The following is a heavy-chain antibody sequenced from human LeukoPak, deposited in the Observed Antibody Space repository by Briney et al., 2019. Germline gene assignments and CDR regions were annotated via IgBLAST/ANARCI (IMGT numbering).Heavy chain of an antibody. CDR2: IYPGDSDT. J-gene: IGHJ4*02. D-gene: IGHD3-10*01. CDR1: GYDFTNYW. Sequence: GESLKISFQGSGYDFTNYWIGWVRQPPGKGLEWMGIIYPGDSDTRYSPSFQGQVTISADKSISTAYLQWSSLKASDTAMYYCARHGPGYGSGSYYPYWGQGTLVTVSS. CDR3: ARHGPGYGSGSYYPY. V-gene: IGHV5-51*01.